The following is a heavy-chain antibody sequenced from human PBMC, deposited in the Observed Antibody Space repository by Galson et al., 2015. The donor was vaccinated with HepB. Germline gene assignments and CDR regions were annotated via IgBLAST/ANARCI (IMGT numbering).Heavy chain of an antibody. J-gene: IGHJ3*01. CDR2: ISSNEKTI. CDR3: ARGRAYYDFLTGHVDTFDL. D-gene: IGHD3-9*01. CDR1: GFTFTDYY. V-gene: IGHV3-11*01. Sequence: SLRLSCAASGFTFTDYYMTWIRQAPGRGLEWVSYISSNEKTIYYADSVKGRFTISRGNAKNSLNLQMNSLRGEDTAVYFCARGRAYYDFLTGHVDTFDLWGQGTMVTVSS.